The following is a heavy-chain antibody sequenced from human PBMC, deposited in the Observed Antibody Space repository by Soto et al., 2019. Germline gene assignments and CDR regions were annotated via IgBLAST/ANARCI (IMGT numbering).Heavy chain of an antibody. Sequence: QPGGSLRLSCAASGFTFSTYWMHWLRQVPGKGLVWVSRINGDGDYTNYADAVKGRLTISRDNAKNTLYLQMNSLRAEDTAVYYCARERGGYSSDFWGQGTLVTVSS. CDR1: GFTFSTYW. CDR3: ARERGGYSSDF. V-gene: IGHV3-74*01. CDR2: INGDGDYT. D-gene: IGHD2-15*01. J-gene: IGHJ4*02.